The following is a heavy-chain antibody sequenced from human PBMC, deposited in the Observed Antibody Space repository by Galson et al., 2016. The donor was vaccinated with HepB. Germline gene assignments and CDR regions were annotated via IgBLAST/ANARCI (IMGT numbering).Heavy chain of an antibody. CDR3: AKTPATYCNVYWCYYYGMDV. D-gene: IGHD2/OR15-2a*01. CDR2: LSSRGHISADSG. Sequence: SPRPSCAAAGITFTDYYMTWRRLAPGKGLAWISYLSSRGHISADSGSYAAAGKGRFSISRDNPNNPLYLQLNSLSAEDTAVYFCAKTPATYCNVYWCYYYGMDVWCQGTTVTVSS. J-gene: IGHJ6*02. V-gene: IGHV3-11*04. CDR1: GITFTDYY.